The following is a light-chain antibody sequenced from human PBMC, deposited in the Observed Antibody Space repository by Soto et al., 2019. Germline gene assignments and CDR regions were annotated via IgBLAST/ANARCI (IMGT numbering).Light chain of an antibody. CDR2: LGS. CDR1: QILLHSNGYNY. V-gene: IGKV2-28*01. CDR3: MQALQTPT. J-gene: IGKJ5*01. Sequence: DIVMTQSPLSLPATPVEPASISFRSSQILLHSNGYNYLDWYLQKPGQSPQLLIYLGSNRASGVPDRFSGSGPGTDFTLKISRVEAEDVGVYYCMQALQTPTFGQGTRLEIK.